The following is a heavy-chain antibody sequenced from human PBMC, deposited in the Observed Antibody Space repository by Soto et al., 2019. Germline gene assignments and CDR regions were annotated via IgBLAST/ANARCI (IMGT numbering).Heavy chain of an antibody. V-gene: IGHV3-23*01. CDR1: GFTFSSYA. Sequence: GGSLRLSCAASGFTFSSYAMSWVRQAPGKGLEWVSAISGSGGSTYYADSVKGRFTISRDNSKNTVYLQMDSLRVDDTAMYYCVRDLALMADYWGQGTLVTVSS. J-gene: IGHJ4*02. CDR3: VRDLALMADY. D-gene: IGHD3-16*01. CDR2: ISGSGGST.